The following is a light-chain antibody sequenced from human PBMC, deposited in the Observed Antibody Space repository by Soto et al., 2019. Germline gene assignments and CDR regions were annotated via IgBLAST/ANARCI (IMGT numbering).Light chain of an antibody. CDR3: QQRQYGPPIT. J-gene: IGKJ5*01. CDR2: DTS. Sequence: VLTHPPSTPSLSPQERATLSCRASQSVSSYLAWYQQKPGQAPRLPIYDTSNRATGVPARFSGSGSGTDFTLTISSLEPEDCAIYYCQQRQYGPPITFGQGTRLEI. V-gene: IGKV3-11*01. CDR1: QSVSSY.